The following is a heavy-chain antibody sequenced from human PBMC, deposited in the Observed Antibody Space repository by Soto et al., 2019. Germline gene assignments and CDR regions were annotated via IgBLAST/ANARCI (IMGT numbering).Heavy chain of an antibody. V-gene: IGHV2-5*01. CDR1: GFSPSTSGGG. CDR2: IYWNDNK. J-gene: IGHJ4*02. CDR3: AHRGYYEFWSGSAFDY. D-gene: IGHD3-3*01. Sequence: CGPTLGKPTQTLPLTCTLSGFSPSTSGGGGGWVRQPPGKVLEWLTLIYWNDNKHYSPSLKSRLTVTKDTSKNQVVLTMTNMDPVDTGTYYCAHRGYYEFWSGSAFDYWGQGILVTVSS.